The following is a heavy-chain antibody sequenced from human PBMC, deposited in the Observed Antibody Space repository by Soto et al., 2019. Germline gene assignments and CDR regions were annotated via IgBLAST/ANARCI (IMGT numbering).Heavy chain of an antibody. V-gene: IGHV4-31*03. CDR1: GGSISSGGYY. D-gene: IGHD3-16*01. CDR2: IYYSGST. J-gene: IGHJ5*02. Sequence: QVQLQASGPGLVKPSQTLSLTCTVSGGSISSGGYYWTWIRQHPGKGLEWIGHIYYSGSTYYNPSLKSRVTISEDTAKNLFSLRLGALTASDTSVYYCARHWRSASSPDNWFDPWGQGTLVTVSS. CDR3: ARHWRSASSPDNWFDP.